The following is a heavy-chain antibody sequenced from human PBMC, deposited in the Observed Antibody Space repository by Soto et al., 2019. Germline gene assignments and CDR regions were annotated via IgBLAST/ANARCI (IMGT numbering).Heavy chain of an antibody. CDR2: ISSSSSYI. J-gene: IGHJ3*02. Sequence: GGSLRLSCAASGFTFSSYSMNWVRQAPGKGLEWVSSISSSSSYIYYADSVKGRFTISRDTSKNTVYLQMNSLTAGDTAVYYCAKATATSGGAFEIYGQGAMVTVSS. D-gene: IGHD1-1*01. CDR1: GFTFSSYS. CDR3: AKATATSGGAFEI. V-gene: IGHV3-21*04.